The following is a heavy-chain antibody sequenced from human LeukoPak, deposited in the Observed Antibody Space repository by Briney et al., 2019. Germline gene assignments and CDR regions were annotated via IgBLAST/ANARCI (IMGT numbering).Heavy chain of an antibody. CDR2: IYYSGST. CDR1: GGSISSYY. V-gene: IGHV4-59*01. Sequence: SETLSLTCTVSGGSISSYYWSWIRQPPGKGLEWIGYIYYSGSTNYNPSLKSRVTISVDTSKNQFSLKLSSVTAADTAVYYCARDQGIVATISGDYYYYGMDVWGQGTTVTVSS. J-gene: IGHJ6*02. CDR3: ARDQGIVATISGDYYYYGMDV. D-gene: IGHD5-12*01.